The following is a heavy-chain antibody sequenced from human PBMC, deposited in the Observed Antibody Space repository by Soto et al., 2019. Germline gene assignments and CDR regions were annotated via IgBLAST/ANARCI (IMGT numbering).Heavy chain of an antibody. CDR2: IYSGGST. Sequence: EVQLVETGGGLIQPGGSLRLSCAASGFTVSSNYMSWVRQAPGKGLEWGSVIYSGGSTYYADSVKGRFTISRDNSKNTLYLQMNSLRAEDTAVYYCARFSGSYLRYYYYGMDVWGQGTTVTVSS. J-gene: IGHJ6*02. D-gene: IGHD1-26*01. CDR1: GFTVSSNY. V-gene: IGHV3-53*02. CDR3: ARFSGSYLRYYYYGMDV.